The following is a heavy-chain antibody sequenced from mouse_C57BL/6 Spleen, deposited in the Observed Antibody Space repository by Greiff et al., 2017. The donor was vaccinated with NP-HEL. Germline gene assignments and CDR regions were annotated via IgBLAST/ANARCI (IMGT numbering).Heavy chain of an antibody. CDR3: TRSTSVVATGFDD. CDR1: GYTFTDYE. CDR2: IDPETGGT. J-gene: IGHJ2*01. Sequence: QVHVKQSGAELVRPGASVTLSCKASGYTFTDYEMHWVKQTPVHGLEWIGAIDPETGGTAYNQKFKGKAILTADKSSSTAYMQLRSLTSEDSAVYYCTRSTSVVATGFDDWGQGTTLTV. D-gene: IGHD1-1*01. V-gene: IGHV1-15*01.